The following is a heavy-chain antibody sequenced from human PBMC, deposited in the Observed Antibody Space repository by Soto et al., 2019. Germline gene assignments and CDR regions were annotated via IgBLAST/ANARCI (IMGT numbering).Heavy chain of an antibody. CDR2: IYYSGST. Sequence: PSETLSLTCTVSGGSISSYYCSWIRQPPGKGLEWIGYIYYSGSTNYNPSLKSRVIISVDTSKNQFSLKLSSVTAADTAVYYCARAPVAAADSYGMDVWGQGTTVTVSS. CDR3: ARAPVAAADSYGMDV. CDR1: GGSISSYY. V-gene: IGHV4-59*01. D-gene: IGHD6-13*01. J-gene: IGHJ6*02.